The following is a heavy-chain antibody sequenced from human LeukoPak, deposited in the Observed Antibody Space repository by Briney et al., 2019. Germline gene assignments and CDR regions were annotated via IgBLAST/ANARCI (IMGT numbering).Heavy chain of an antibody. V-gene: IGHV3-7*01. CDR2: IKQDGSEK. J-gene: IGHJ4*02. Sequence: GGSLRLSCAASGFTFSDYYMSWVRQAPGKGLEWVANIKQDGSEKYYVDSVKGRFTISRDNAKNSLYLQMNSLRAEDTAVYYCARLRRDGYPRRYYFDYWGQGTLVTVSS. CDR3: ARLRRDGYPRRYYFDY. CDR1: GFTFSDYY. D-gene: IGHD5-24*01.